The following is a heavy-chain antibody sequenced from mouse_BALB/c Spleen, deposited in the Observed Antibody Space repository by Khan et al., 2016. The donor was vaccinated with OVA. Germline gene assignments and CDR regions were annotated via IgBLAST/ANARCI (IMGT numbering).Heavy chain of an antibody. CDR1: GYTFTSYT. J-gene: IGHJ3*01. CDR2: INPSNGYT. Sequence: QVQLKESGAELARPGASVKMSCKASGYTFTSYTIHWIKKRPGQGLEWIGYINPSNGYTNYNQKFKDKATLTTDKSSTTAYLQLSSLTSNDSAVYNSVRDGAYHRNEGWFAYGGQGTLVTVSA. V-gene: IGHV1-4*01. D-gene: IGHD2-14*01. CDR3: VRDGAYHRNEGWFAY.